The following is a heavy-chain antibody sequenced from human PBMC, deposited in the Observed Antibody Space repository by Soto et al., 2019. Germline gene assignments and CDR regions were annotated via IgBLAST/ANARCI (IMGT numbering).Heavy chain of an antibody. CDR3: ARDGRPLDSSGYIDY. Sequence: GGSLRLSCAASGFTFSSYAMHWVRQAPGKGLEWVAVISYDGSNKYYADSVKGRFTISRDNSKNTLYLQMNSLRAEDTAVYYCARDGRPLDSSGYIDYWGQGTLVTVSS. CDR2: ISYDGSNK. J-gene: IGHJ4*02. CDR1: GFTFSSYA. V-gene: IGHV3-30-3*01. D-gene: IGHD3-22*01.